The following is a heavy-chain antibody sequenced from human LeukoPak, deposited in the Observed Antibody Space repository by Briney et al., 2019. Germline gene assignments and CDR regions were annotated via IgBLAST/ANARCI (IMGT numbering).Heavy chain of an antibody. CDR3: ARGASGYGNFDY. Sequence: PGGSLRLSCAASGFSFNTYWMHWVRQAPGKGLVWVSRIYSDGSSTYYADSVKGRFTCSRDNAKNTVYLQMNSLRAEDTAVYYCARGASGYGNFDYWGQGTLVTVPS. CDR2: IYSDGSST. D-gene: IGHD5-12*01. CDR1: GFSFNTYW. J-gene: IGHJ4*02. V-gene: IGHV3-74*01.